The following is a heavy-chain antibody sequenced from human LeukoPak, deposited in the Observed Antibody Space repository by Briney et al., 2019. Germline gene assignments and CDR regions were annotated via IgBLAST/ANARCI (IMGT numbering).Heavy chain of an antibody. CDR1: GGSFSGYY. Sequence: PSETLSLTCAVYGGSFSGYYWSWIRQPPGKGLEWIGEINHSGSTNYNPSLKSRVTISVDTSKNQFSLKLSSVTAAVTAVYYCARGVAAANGYFDLWGRGTLVTVSS. V-gene: IGHV4-34*01. CDR3: ARGVAAANGYFDL. D-gene: IGHD2-2*01. J-gene: IGHJ2*01. CDR2: INHSGST.